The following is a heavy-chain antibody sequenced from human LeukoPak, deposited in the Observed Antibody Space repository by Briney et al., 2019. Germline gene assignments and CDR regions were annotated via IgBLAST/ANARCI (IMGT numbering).Heavy chain of an antibody. CDR2: VNPNNGGT. Sequence: ASVKVSCKASGYTFTGYYMHWVRQAPGQGLEWVGWVNPNNGGTNYAQKFQGRVTMTRDTSITTAYMELSSLRSDDTAVYYCARLGRQDTAMAWGQGTLVTVSS. CDR3: ARLGRQDTAMA. CDR1: GYTFTGYY. V-gene: IGHV1-2*02. J-gene: IGHJ5*02. D-gene: IGHD5-18*01.